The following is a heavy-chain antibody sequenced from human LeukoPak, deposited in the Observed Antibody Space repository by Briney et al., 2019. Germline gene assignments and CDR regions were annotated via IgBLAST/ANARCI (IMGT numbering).Heavy chain of an antibody. D-gene: IGHD2-2*01. CDR1: GGSISSYY. CDR3: ASLISSTSSWWFDP. J-gene: IGHJ5*02. CDR2: IYYSGST. V-gene: IGHV4-59*08. Sequence: PSETLSLTCTVSGGSISSYYWSWIRQPPGKGLEWIGYIYYSGSTNYNPSLKSRVTISVDTSKNQFSLKLSSVTAADTAVYYCASLISSTSSWWFDPWGQGTLVTVSS.